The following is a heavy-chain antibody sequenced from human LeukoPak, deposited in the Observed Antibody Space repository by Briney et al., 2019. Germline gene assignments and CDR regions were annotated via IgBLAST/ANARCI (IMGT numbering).Heavy chain of an antibody. CDR3: TRESSYAFDI. V-gene: IGHV3-48*02. D-gene: IGHD3-10*01. CDR1: GFTFSNYG. Sequence: GGSLRLSCAASGFTFSNYGMHWVRQAPGEELEWLSYISSSSSIIHYADSVKGRFTISRDNAKNSLYLQMNSLRDEDTAVYYCTRESSYAFDIWGQGTMVTVSS. CDR2: ISSSSSII. J-gene: IGHJ3*02.